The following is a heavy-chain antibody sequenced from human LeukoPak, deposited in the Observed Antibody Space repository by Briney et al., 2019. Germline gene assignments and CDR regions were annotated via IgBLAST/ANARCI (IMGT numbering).Heavy chain of an antibody. Sequence: SETLSLTCAVYGVSFSGYYWSWIRQPPGKGLEWIGEINHSGSTNYNPSLKSRVTISVDTSKNQFSLKLSSVTAADTAVYYCARHKIRRYSYGPGAFDIWGQGTMVTVSS. J-gene: IGHJ3*02. CDR1: GVSFSGYY. D-gene: IGHD5-18*01. CDR3: ARHKIRRYSYGPGAFDI. V-gene: IGHV4-34*01. CDR2: INHSGST.